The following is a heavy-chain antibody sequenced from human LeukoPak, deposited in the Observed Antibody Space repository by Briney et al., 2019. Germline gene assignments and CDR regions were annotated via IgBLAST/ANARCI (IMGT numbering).Heavy chain of an antibody. V-gene: IGHV3-48*01. Sequence: GGSLRLSCAASGFTFSNFGLNWVRQAPGRGLEWVSYIGSSATVTNYADAVEGRFTISRDNAAKSLYLQMDSLRVEDTAVYYCARGIAGRIATFGVIRGGYFDYWGQGTLVAVPS. J-gene: IGHJ4*02. D-gene: IGHD3-3*01. CDR2: IGSSATVT. CDR3: ARGIAGRIATFGVIRGGYFDY. CDR1: GFTFSNFG.